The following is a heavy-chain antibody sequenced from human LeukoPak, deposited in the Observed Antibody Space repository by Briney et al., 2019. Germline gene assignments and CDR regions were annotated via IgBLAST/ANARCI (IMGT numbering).Heavy chain of an antibody. V-gene: IGHV3-48*03. CDR2: INPSGARI. J-gene: IGHJ4*02. Sequence: GGSLRLSCAASGFTFSSYELIWVRQAPGRGLEWVSYINPSGARIYYADSVKGRFTISRDNAKNPLYLQMNSLRAEDTGVYYCSREGSDGYNFDYWGQGTLVTVSS. CDR3: SREGSDGYNFDY. CDR1: GFTFSSYE. D-gene: IGHD5-24*01.